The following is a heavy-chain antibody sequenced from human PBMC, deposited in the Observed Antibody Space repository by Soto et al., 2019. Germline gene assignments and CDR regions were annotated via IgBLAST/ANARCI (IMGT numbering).Heavy chain of an antibody. J-gene: IGHJ4*02. CDR3: ARDSGFPAGLFDY. Sequence: QVQLQESGPGLVKPSETLSLTCTVSGGSISSYYWSWIRQPPGKGLEWIGYIYYSGSTNYNPSLESRVTISVDTSKNQYSLKLSSVTAADTAVYYCARDSGFPAGLFDYWGQGTLVTVSS. D-gene: IGHD2-2*01. V-gene: IGHV4-59*01. CDR2: IYYSGST. CDR1: GGSISSYY.